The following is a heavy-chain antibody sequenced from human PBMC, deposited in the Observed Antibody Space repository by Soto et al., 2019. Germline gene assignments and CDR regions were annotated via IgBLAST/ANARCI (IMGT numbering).Heavy chain of an antibody. Sequence: GGYYWSWIRQHPGKGLEWIGYIYYSGSTYYNPSLKSRVTISVDTSKNQFSLKLSSVTAADTAVYYCARRTLTYGMDVWGQGTTVTVSS. CDR1: GGYY. CDR3: ARRTLTYGMDV. J-gene: IGHJ6*02. D-gene: IGHD7-27*01. CDR2: IYYSGST. V-gene: IGHV4-31*02.